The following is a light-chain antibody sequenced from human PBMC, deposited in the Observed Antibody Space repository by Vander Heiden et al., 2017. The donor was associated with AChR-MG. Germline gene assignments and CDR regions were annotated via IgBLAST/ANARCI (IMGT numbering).Light chain of an antibody. V-gene: IGKV1-5*01. Sequence: DIQMAQSPSTLSASGRDRVTITGRASEPIISQLAWYQQKPGTAPKLLIYDASTLESGVPSRFSGRGSGTEFTLTVTSLQPDDFATYYCQQYKRYSQSAFGQGTRLEI. CDR1: EPIISQ. CDR2: DAS. CDR3: QQYKRYSQSA. J-gene: IGKJ5*01.